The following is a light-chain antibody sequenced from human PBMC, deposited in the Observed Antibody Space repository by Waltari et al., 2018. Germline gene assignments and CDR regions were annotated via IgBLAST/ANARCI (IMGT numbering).Light chain of an antibody. CDR3: QQYFSVPLT. J-gene: IGKJ4*01. V-gene: IGKV1-NL1*01. CDR2: ATS. CDR1: QDITNA. Sequence: GRASQDITNALAWYQHKLGRAPKRLIYATSKLEGGVPARFSGRGSGTTYTLTIDSLQSDDSASYFCQQYFSVPLTFGGGSKIEI.